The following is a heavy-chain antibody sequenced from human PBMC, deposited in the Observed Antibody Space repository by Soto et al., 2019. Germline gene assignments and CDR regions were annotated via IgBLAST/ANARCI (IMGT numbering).Heavy chain of an antibody. CDR3: ARGQTVIRQGSYYYYDGMDV. Sequence: QVQLVQSGAEVKKPGSSVKVSCKASAGTFSSYAISWVRQAPGQGLEWMGGIIPIFGTANYAQKFQGRVTITADESTSTAYMELSSLRSEDTAVYYCARGQTVIRQGSYYYYDGMDVWGQGTTVTVSS. J-gene: IGHJ6*02. CDR1: AGTFSSYA. D-gene: IGHD3-16*02. V-gene: IGHV1-69*01. CDR2: IIPIFGTA.